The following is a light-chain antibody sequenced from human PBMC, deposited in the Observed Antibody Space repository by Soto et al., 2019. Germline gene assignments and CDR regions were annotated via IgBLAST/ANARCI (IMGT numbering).Light chain of an antibody. CDR2: DAS. CDR3: QNRYNRPPMIT. CDR1: QTFSSH. J-gene: IGKJ5*01. Sequence: EIVLTQSPATLSLSPGERATLSCRASQTFSSHLAWYQQKPGQAPRLLIYDASRRATGIPARFSGRGSGTDFPLTNSIIEPEDFAVYYCQNRYNRPPMITFSQGTRLEIK. V-gene: IGKV3-11*01.